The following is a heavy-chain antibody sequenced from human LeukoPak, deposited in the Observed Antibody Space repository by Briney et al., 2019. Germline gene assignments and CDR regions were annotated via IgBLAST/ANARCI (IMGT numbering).Heavy chain of an antibody. CDR3: AKEKSITIFGVVIIPVGFDY. Sequence: GGSLRLSCAASGFTFDDYAMHWVRQAPGKGLEWISLISGDGGSTYYADSVKGRFTISRDNSKNSLYLQMNSLRTEDTALYYCAKEKSITIFGVVIIPVGFDYWGQGTLVTVSS. V-gene: IGHV3-43*02. CDR1: GFTFDDYA. J-gene: IGHJ4*02. CDR2: ISGDGGST. D-gene: IGHD3-3*01.